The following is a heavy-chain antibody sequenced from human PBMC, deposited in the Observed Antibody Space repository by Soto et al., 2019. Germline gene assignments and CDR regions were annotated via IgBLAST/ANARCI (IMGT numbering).Heavy chain of an antibody. CDR3: ARAPDNSGYDGVYYYYYGMDV. D-gene: IGHD5-12*01. CDR1: GFTVSSNY. J-gene: IGHJ6*02. Sequence: PGGSLRLSCAASGFTVSSNYMSWVRQAPGKGLEWVSVIYSGGSTYYADSVKGRFTISRDNSKNTLYLQMNSLRAEDTAVYYCARAPDNSGYDGVYYYYYGMDVWGQGTTVTVSS. CDR2: IYSGGST. V-gene: IGHV3-53*01.